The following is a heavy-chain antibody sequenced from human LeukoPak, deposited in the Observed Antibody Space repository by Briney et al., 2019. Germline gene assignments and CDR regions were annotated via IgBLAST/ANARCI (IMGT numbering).Heavy chain of an antibody. CDR2: IYYSGNT. CDR3: ARAGGFFSPFGY. J-gene: IGHJ4*02. CDR1: GGSMSSGGYY. D-gene: IGHD3-16*01. V-gene: IGHV4-31*03. Sequence: PSETLSLTCTVSGGSMSSGGYYWSWIRQHPGKGLEWIGYIYYSGNTYYNPSLKSRVTISVDTSKNQFPLKLSSVTAADTAVYYCARAGGFFSPFGYWGQGTLVTVSS.